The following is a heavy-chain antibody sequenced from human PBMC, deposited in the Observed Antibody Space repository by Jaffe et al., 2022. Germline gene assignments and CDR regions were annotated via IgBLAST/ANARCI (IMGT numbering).Heavy chain of an antibody. CDR3: TTDFSPGYDYIWGSYREFDY. D-gene: IGHD3-16*02. Sequence: EVQLVESGGGLVKPGGSLRLSCAASGFTFSNAWMSWVRQAPGKGLEWVGRIKSKTDGGTTDYAAPVKGRFTISRDDSKNTLYLQMNSLKTEDTAVYYCTTDFSPGYDYIWGSYREFDYWGQGTLVTVSS. CDR1: GFTFSNAW. CDR2: IKSKTDGGTT. V-gene: IGHV3-15*01. J-gene: IGHJ4*02.